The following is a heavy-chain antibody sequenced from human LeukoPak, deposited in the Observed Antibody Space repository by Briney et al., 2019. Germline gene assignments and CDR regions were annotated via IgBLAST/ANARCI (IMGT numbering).Heavy chain of an antibody. CDR2: IRYDGSNK. Sequence: GGSLRLSCAASGFTFSSYGMHWVRQAPGKGLEWVAFIRYDGSNKYYADSVKGRFTISRDNSKNTLYLQMNSLRAEDTAVYYCAREGIYSNYGLYYMDVWTKGTTVTVSS. J-gene: IGHJ6*03. D-gene: IGHD4-11*01. V-gene: IGHV3-30*02. CDR3: AREGIYSNYGLYYMDV. CDR1: GFTFSSYG.